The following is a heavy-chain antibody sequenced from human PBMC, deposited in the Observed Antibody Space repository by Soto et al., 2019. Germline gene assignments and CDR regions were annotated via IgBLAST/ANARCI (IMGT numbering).Heavy chain of an antibody. CDR2: IQYDGGHQ. V-gene: IGHV3-30*09. CDR3: ARTLAWFGDDAFDL. J-gene: IGHJ3*01. CDR1: GFTFSKYA. D-gene: IGHD3-10*01. Sequence: QVQLVESGGGVVQPGRSLRLSCVGSGFTFSKYAMDWVRQAPGKGLEWVAVIQYDGGHQDYADSVKGRFAISRDNSKNTVHPQLNSLRPDDSAVYYCARTLAWFGDDAFDLWGQGAMVAVSS.